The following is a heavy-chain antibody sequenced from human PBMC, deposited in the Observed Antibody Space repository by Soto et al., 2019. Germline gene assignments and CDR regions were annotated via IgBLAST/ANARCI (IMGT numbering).Heavy chain of an antibody. J-gene: IGHJ6*02. CDR2: ISAYNGNT. CDR1: GYTFTSYG. Sequence: QVQLVQSGAEVKKPGASVKVSCKASGYTFTSYGISWVRQAPGQGLEWMGWISAYNGNTNYAQKLQGRVTMTTDTSTSTAYMELRSLRSDDTAVYYCARGRIRYYGSGGPPCYGMDVWGQGTTVTVSS. CDR3: ARGRIRYYGSGGPPCYGMDV. V-gene: IGHV1-18*01. D-gene: IGHD3-10*01.